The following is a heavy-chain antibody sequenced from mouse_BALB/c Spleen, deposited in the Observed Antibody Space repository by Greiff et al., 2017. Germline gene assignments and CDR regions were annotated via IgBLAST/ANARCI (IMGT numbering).Heavy chain of an antibody. J-gene: IGHJ4*01. V-gene: IGHV1-4*02. CDR1: GYTFTSYT. D-gene: IGHD4-1*01. CDR2: INPSSGYT. CDR3: AKLTLYAMDY. Sequence: VQLQQSAAELARPGASVKMSCKASGYTFTSYTMHWVKQRPGQGLEWIGYINPSSGYTEYNQKFKDKTTLTADKSSSTAYMQLSSLTSEDSAVYYCAKLTLYAMDYWGQGTSVTVSS.